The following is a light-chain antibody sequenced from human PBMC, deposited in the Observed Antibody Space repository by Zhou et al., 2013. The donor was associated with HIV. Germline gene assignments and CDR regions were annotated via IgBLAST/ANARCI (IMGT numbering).Light chain of an antibody. V-gene: IGKV3-20*01. Sequence: EIVMTQSPATLSVSPGERATLSCRASQSVSSSFLAWYQQKPGQAPRLLIYGASSRATGIPDRFSGSGSGTDFTLTISRLEPEDFAVYYCQQYGSSPLTFGGGRRWRSN. CDR1: QSVSSSF. CDR2: GAS. J-gene: IGKJ4*01. CDR3: QQYGSSPLT.